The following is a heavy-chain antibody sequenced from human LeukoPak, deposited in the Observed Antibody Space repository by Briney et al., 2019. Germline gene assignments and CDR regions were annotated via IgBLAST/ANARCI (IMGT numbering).Heavy chain of an antibody. CDR3: ATTYCSSSSCYWYFDL. Sequence: SETLSLTCTVSGGSISSGGYYWSWIRQHPGKGLEWIGYIYYSGSTYYNPSLKSRVTISVDTSKNQFSLKLRSVTAADTAVYYCATTYCSSSSCYWYFDLWGRGTLVTVSS. V-gene: IGHV4-31*03. CDR1: GGSISSGGYY. D-gene: IGHD2-2*01. CDR2: IYYSGST. J-gene: IGHJ2*01.